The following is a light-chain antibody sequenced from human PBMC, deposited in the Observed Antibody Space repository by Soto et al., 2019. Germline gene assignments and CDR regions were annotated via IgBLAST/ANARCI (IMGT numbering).Light chain of an antibody. CDR3: CSYTTSSSYV. CDR2: DVN. Sequence: QSVLTQPASVSGSPGQSITISCTGSSSDVGYYIFVSWYQQHPGKAPKLMIYDVNNRPSGVSNRFSGSKSGNTASLTISGLQAEDEADYYCCSYTTSSSYVLGTGTKLTVL. J-gene: IGLJ1*01. CDR1: SSDVGYYIF. V-gene: IGLV2-14*01.